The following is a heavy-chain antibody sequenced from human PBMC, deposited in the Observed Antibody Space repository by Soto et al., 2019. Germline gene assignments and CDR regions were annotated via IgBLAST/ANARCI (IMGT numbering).Heavy chain of an antibody. V-gene: IGHV1-69*13. J-gene: IGHJ6*02. Sequence: GASVKVSCKASGGTFSSYAISWVRQAPGQGLEWMGGIIPIFGTANYAQKFQGRVTITADESTSTAYMELSSLRSEDTALYYCARSYDILTAGYGMDVWGQGTTVTVSS. D-gene: IGHD3-9*01. CDR2: IIPIFGTA. CDR3: ARSYDILTAGYGMDV. CDR1: GGTFSSYA.